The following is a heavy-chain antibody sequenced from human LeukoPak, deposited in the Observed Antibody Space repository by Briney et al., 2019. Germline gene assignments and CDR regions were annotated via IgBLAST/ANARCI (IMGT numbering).Heavy chain of an antibody. J-gene: IGHJ6*03. CDR3: AKEAGKYYYYMDA. CDR2: ISYDGSNK. CDR1: GFTFSSYG. D-gene: IGHD1-1*01. V-gene: IGHV3-30*18. Sequence: PGRSLRLSCAASGFTFSSYGMHWVRQAPGKGLEWVAVISYDGSNKYYADSVKGRFTISRDNSKNTLSLQMNSLGAEETAVYYCAKEAGKYYYYMDAWGIGTTVTVSS.